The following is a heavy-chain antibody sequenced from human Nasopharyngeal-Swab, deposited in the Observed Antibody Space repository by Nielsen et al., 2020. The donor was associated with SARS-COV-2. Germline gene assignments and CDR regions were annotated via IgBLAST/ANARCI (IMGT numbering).Heavy chain of an antibody. CDR1: GFTFSSYA. D-gene: IGHD2-15*01. J-gene: IGHJ4*02. V-gene: IGHV3-23*03. CDR3: AIRSGGSCY. CDR2: IYSGGSST. Sequence: GESLKIACAASGFTFSSYAMSRVRQAPGKGLEWVSVIYSGGSSTYYADSVKGRFTISRDNSKNTLYLQMNSLRAEDTAVYYCAIRSGGSCYWGQGTLVTVSS.